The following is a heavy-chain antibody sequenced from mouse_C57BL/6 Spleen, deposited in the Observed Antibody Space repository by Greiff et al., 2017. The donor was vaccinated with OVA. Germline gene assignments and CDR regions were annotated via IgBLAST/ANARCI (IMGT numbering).Heavy chain of an antibody. V-gene: IGHV1-54*01. D-gene: IGHD2-5*01. CDR1: GYAFTNYL. Sequence: QVQLQQSGAELVRPGTSVKVSCKASGYAFTNYLIEWVKQRPGQGLEWIGVINPGSGGTNYNEKFKGKATLTADKSSSTSYMQLSSLTSEDSAVYFCAREGDYSNYFDYWGQGTTLTVSS. CDR3: AREGDYSNYFDY. J-gene: IGHJ2*01. CDR2: INPGSGGT.